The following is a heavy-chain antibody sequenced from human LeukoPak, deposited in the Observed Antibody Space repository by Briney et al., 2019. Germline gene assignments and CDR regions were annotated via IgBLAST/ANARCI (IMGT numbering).Heavy chain of an antibody. J-gene: IGHJ3*02. D-gene: IGHD1-26*01. CDR3: ARASIVGATRAFDI. Sequence: GGSLRLSCAASGFTFSSYSMNWVRQAPGKGLEWVSSISSSSSYIYYADSVKGRFTISRDNAKDSLYLQMNSLRAEDTAVHYCARASIVGATRAFDIWGQGTMVTVSS. CDR2: ISSSSSYI. CDR1: GFTFSSYS. V-gene: IGHV3-21*01.